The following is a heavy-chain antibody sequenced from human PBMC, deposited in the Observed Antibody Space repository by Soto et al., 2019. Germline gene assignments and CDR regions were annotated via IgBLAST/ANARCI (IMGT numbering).Heavy chain of an antibody. Sequence: GGSLRLSCAASGFTVSSNYMSWVRQAPGKGLEWVSVIYSGGSTYYADSVKGRFTISRDNSKNALYLQMNSLRAEDTAVYYCAGDIVLVPAAMCYGMAVWGHATTVTASS. D-gene: IGHD2-2*01. CDR2: IYSGGST. J-gene: IGHJ6*02. CDR3: AGDIVLVPAAMCYGMAV. V-gene: IGHV3-53*01. CDR1: GFTVSSNY.